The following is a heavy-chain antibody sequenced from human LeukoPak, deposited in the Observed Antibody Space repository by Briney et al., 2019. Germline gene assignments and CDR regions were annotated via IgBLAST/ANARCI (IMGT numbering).Heavy chain of an antibody. Sequence: GGSLRLSCAASGFTFSSYAMHWVRQAPGKGLEWVAVISYDGSNKYYADSVKGRFTISRDNSKNTLYLQMNSLRAEDTAVYYCARDGVTIFGVVIITRGAFDIWGQGTMVTVSS. V-gene: IGHV3-30*04. D-gene: IGHD3-3*01. J-gene: IGHJ3*02. CDR1: GFTFSSYA. CDR3: ARDGVTIFGVVIITRGAFDI. CDR2: ISYDGSNK.